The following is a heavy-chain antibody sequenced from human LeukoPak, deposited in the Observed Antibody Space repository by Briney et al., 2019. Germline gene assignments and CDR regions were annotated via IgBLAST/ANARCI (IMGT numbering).Heavy chain of an antibody. CDR1: GGSISSYY. D-gene: IGHD6-19*01. J-gene: IGHJ4*02. V-gene: IGHV4-59*01. CDR2: IYYSGST. Sequence: SETLSLTCTVSGGSISSYYWSWLRQPPGKGLEGSGYIYYSGSTNYNPSLKSRVTISVDTSKNQFSLKLSSVTAADTAMYYCARRAYSSGWYYFDYWGQGTLVTVPS. CDR3: ARRAYSSGWYYFDY.